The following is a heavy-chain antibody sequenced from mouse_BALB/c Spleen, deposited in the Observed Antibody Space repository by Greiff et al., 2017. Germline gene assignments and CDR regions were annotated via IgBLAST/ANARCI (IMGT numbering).Heavy chain of an antibody. CDR2: ILPGSGST. J-gene: IGHJ3*01. Sequence: VQRVESGAELMKPGASVKISCKATGYTFSSYWIEWVKQRPGHGLEWIGEILPGSGSTNYNEKFKGKATFTADTSSNTAYMQLSSLTSEDSAVYYCARTETYDGIWFAYWGQGTLVTVSA. D-gene: IGHD2-14*01. CDR3: ARTETYDGIWFAY. CDR1: GYTFSSYW. V-gene: IGHV1-9*01.